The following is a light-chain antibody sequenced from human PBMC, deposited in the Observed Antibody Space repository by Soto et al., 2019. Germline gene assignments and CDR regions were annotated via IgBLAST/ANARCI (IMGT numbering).Light chain of an antibody. Sequence: IVLTQSPATLCFSPGERATLSFRASQSVSTYLAWYQQRPGQAPRLLIYDASYRATDIPPRFSGSGSGTDFTLTISSLEPEDFAVYYCQQYDNSPLTFGGGTKVDIK. V-gene: IGKV3-11*01. CDR3: QQYDNSPLT. CDR2: DAS. CDR1: QSVSTY. J-gene: IGKJ4*01.